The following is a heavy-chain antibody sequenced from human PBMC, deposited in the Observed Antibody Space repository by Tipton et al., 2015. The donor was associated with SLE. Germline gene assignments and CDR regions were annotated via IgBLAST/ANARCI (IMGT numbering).Heavy chain of an antibody. D-gene: IGHD6-13*01. V-gene: IGHV3-9*01. CDR3: ARDFSSWYYYFDY. J-gene: IGHJ4*02. CDR2: ISWNSGSI. Sequence: SLRLSCAASGFTFDDYAMHWARQAPGKGLEWVSGISWNSGSIGYADSVKGRFTISRDNAKNSLYLQMNSLRAEDTAVYYCARDFSSWYYYFDYWGQGTLVTVSS. CDR1: GFTFDDYA.